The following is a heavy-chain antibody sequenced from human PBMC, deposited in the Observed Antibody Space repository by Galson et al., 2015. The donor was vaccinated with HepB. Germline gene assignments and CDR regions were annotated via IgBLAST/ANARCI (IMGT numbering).Heavy chain of an antibody. CDR2: IIPVLGIA. D-gene: IGHD3-22*01. J-gene: IGHJ3*01. CDR1: GDTSSTFT. Sequence: SVTVSCKASGDTSSTFTINWVRQAPGHGLEWMGRIIPVLGIADYAQQFQGRVTITADKSTSTAYMELSSLRSEDTAVYYCAREIITMIVSSAFDVWGQGTLFTVSS. CDR3: AREIITMIVSSAFDV. V-gene: IGHV1-69*04.